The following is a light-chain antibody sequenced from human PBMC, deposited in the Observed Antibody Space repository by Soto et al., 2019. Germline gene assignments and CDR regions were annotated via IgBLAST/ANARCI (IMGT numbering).Light chain of an antibody. J-gene: IGLJ1*01. CDR2: EVS. Sequence: QSALPQPPSASGSPGQSVPISFTGTSSDVGGYNYVSWYQQHPGKAPKLMIYEVSKRPSGCPDRFSGSKSGNTASLTVSGLQAEDEADYYCSSYAGSNNFVFGTGTKLTVL. CDR1: SSDVGGYNY. CDR3: SSYAGSNNFV. V-gene: IGLV2-8*01.